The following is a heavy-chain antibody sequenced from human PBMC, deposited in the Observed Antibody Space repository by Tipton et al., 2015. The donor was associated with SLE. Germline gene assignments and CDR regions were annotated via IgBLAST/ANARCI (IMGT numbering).Heavy chain of an antibody. Sequence: QLVQSGAEVKKPGAPVKVSCKASGYTFTSYYMHWVRQAPGQGLEWMGIINPSGGSTSYAQKFQGRVTMTRDTSTSTVYMELSSLRSEDTAVYYCARDKQYQLLYDYYGMDVWGQGTTVTVSS. CDR2: INPSGGST. V-gene: IGHV1-46*01. J-gene: IGHJ6*02. CDR3: ARDKQYQLLYDYYGMDV. D-gene: IGHD2-2*01. CDR1: GYTFTSYY.